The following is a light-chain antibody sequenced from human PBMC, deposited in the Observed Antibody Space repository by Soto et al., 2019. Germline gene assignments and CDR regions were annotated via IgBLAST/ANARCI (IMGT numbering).Light chain of an antibody. CDR2: DAS. Sequence: EIRLAQSPSTQSGAVEDRVTMIARASQTISSWLAWYQQKPGKAPKLLIYDASSLESGVPSRFSGSRSGPAFTLTISSLQPDDFATHYCQQYNSYSGTFGQGTQVDIK. V-gene: IGKV1-5*02. CDR1: QTISSW. J-gene: IGKJ1*01. CDR3: QQYNSYSGT.